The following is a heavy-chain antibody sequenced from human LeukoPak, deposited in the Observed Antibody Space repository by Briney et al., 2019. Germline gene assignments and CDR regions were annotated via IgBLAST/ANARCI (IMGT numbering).Heavy chain of an antibody. CDR3: ARGSRDRITIFGVVVEVRGWFDP. CDR2: MNPNSGNT. CDR1: GYTFTSYG. V-gene: IGHV1-8*02. Sequence: GASVKVSCKASGYTFTSYGITWGRQAPGQGLEWMGWMNPNSGNTGYAQKFQGRVTMTRNTSISTAYMELSSLRSEDTAVYYCARGSRDRITIFGVVVEVRGWFDPWGQGTLVTVSS. J-gene: IGHJ5*02. D-gene: IGHD3-3*01.